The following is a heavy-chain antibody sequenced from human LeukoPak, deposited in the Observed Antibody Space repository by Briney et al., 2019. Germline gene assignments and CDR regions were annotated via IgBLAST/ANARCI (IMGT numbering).Heavy chain of an antibody. CDR2: IRSDGSIK. V-gene: IGHV3-30*02. CDR3: AKTHSTSWGIFEY. CDR1: GFAFSTYG. D-gene: IGHD6-13*01. J-gene: IGHJ4*02. Sequence: GGSLRLSCAASGFAFSTYGMHWVRQAPGKGLEWVAFIRSDGSIKYHADSVKGRFTISRDNSKNTLYLQMNSLRPEDTAVYWCAKTHSTSWGIFEYWGQGALVTVSS.